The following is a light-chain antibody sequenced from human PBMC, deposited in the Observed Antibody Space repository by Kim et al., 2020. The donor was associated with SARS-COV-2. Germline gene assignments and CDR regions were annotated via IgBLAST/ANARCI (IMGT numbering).Light chain of an antibody. CDR1: SGSIASNY. J-gene: IGLJ2*01. CDR2: EDS. V-gene: IGLV6-57*03. Sequence: GKAVTITSTRSSGSIASNYVQWFQQRPGSAPTTVFYEDSRSPSGVPARFSGSIDSSSNAASLTISGLKTEDEADYYCQSYDSTSVVFGGGTQLTVL. CDR3: QSYDSTSVV.